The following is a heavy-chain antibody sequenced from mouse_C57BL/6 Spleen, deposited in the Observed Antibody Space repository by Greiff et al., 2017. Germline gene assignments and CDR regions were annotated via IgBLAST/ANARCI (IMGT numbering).Heavy chain of an antibody. V-gene: IGHV1-67*01. Sequence: QVQLKQSGPELVRPGVSVKISCTGSGYTFTDYAMHWVKQSHAKSLEWIGVISTYYGDASYNQKFKDKATMTVDKSSSTAYMELARQTSEDSAVYCCAPRWVRWEHYAMDDWGKGTSVTVSS. CDR2: ISTYYGDA. CDR3: APRWVRWEHYAMDD. J-gene: IGHJ4*01. CDR1: GYTFTDYA. D-gene: IGHD1-1*02.